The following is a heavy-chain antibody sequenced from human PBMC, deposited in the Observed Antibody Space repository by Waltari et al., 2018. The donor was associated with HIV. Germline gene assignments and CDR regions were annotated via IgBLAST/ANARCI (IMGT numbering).Heavy chain of an antibody. Sequence: QVQLQQWGAGLLRPSETLSLTCAVYGGSFSGYYWSWIRQPPGKGLEWIGEINHSGNSNYNPSLKSRVTISVDTSKNQFSLRLRSVTAADTAGYYCARDSVPSFDYGDYYYYGMDVWSQGTTVTVSS. V-gene: IGHV4-34*01. CDR3: ARDSVPSFDYGDYYYYGMDV. D-gene: IGHD4-17*01. CDR1: GGSFSGYY. CDR2: INHSGNS. J-gene: IGHJ6*01.